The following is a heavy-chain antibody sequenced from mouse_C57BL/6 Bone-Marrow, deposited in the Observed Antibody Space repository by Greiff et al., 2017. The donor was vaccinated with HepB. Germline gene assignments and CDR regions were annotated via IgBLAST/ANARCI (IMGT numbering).Heavy chain of an antibody. D-gene: IGHD1-1*01. Sequence: VQLKESGAELVRPGASVKLSCTASGFNIKDDYMHWVKQRPEQGLEWIGWIDPENGDTEYAPKFKGKATITADTSSNTAYLQLSSLTSEDTALYYCATSSWGPFDYWGQGTTLTVSS. J-gene: IGHJ2*01. V-gene: IGHV14-4*01. CDR2: IDPENGDT. CDR1: GFNIKDDY. CDR3: ATSSWGPFDY.